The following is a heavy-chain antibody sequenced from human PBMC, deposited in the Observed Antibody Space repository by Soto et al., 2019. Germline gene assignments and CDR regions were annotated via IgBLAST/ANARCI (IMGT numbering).Heavy chain of an antibody. Sequence: QVQLQESGPGLVKPSETLSLTCTVSGGSVSSGSYYWSWIRQPPGKGLEWIGYIYYSGSTNYNPSLKSRVTISVDTSKNQFSLKLSSVTAADTAVYYCARWKGYSSGRSFVQFDPWGQGTLVTVSS. D-gene: IGHD6-19*01. V-gene: IGHV4-61*01. J-gene: IGHJ5*02. CDR2: IYYSGST. CDR3: ARWKGYSSGRSFVQFDP. CDR1: GGSVSSGSYY.